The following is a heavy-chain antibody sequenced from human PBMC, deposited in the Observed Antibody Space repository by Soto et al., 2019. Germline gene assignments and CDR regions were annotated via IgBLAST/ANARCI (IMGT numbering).Heavy chain of an antibody. J-gene: IGHJ4*02. Sequence: EVQLLESGGGLVQPGGSLRLSCVASGFFFSSYTMTWVRQAPGKGLEWVSSFSATSENTYYADSVRGRFTISRDNSKNTLFLQMTSVTAEGTAMYYCAKARDQQWVRLPFDYWGQGILVIVSS. CDR2: FSATSENT. CDR3: AKARDQQWVRLPFDY. D-gene: IGHD6-19*01. V-gene: IGHV3-23*01. CDR1: GFFFSSYT.